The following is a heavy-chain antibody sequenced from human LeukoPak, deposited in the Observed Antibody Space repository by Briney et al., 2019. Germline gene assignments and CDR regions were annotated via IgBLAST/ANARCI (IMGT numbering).Heavy chain of an antibody. V-gene: IGHV3-23*01. D-gene: IGHD4-17*01. J-gene: IGHJ4*02. CDR2: IGDHGVYT. CDR3: AKAPTVTTFGY. CDR1: GFTFGTSA. Sequence: GGSLRPSCAASGFTFGTSAMSWVRQAPGKGLEWVSSIGDHGVYTYYGDSVKGRFTISRDDSKRTLYLRMDSLRVDDSAIYYCAKAPTVTTFGYWGQGMLVSVSS.